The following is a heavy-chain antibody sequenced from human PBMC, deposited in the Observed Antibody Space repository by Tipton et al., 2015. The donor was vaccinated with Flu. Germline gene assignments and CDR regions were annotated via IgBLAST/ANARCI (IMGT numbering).Heavy chain of an antibody. V-gene: IGHV4-59*01. D-gene: IGHD6-13*01. J-gene: IGHJ6*03. CDR1: GDSMTSYY. CDR2: IYYSGST. Sequence: LRLSCTVSGDSMTSYYWSWVRQPPGKGLEWIAYIYYSGSTNYNPSLKSRVTVSVDLSKSQFSLKMTSVTTADTAIYYCARRVAESGPGGMFSYYMDVWGQGTTDTVS. CDR3: ARRVAESGPGGMFSYYMDV.